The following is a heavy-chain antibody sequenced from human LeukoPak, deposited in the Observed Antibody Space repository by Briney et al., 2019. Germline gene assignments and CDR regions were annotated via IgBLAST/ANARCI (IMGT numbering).Heavy chain of an antibody. J-gene: IGHJ5*02. CDR3: ARVQDRYGSGCWSDP. V-gene: IGHV1-18*01. Sequence: ASVTVSYKASGYTFTSYGLSWVRQAPGQGLECMGWISAYNGNTNYAQKLQGRVTMTTDTSTSTAYMELRSLRSDDTAVYYCARVQDRYGSGCWSDPWGQRTLVTVSS. CDR2: ISAYNGNT. CDR1: GYTFTSYG. D-gene: IGHD6-19*01.